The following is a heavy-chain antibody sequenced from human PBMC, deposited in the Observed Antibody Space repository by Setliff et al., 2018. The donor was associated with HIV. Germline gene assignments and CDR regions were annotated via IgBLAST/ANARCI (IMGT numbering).Heavy chain of an antibody. CDR2: IYTSGST. J-gene: IGHJ4*02. Sequence: PSETLSLTCTVSGGSISSYYWNWIRQPAGKGLEWIGRIYTSGSTNYNPSLKSRVTISVDTSKNQFSLKLSSVTAADTAVYYCARSVPRYCSGGSCYPPLFDYWGQGTLVTVSS. CDR1: GGSISSYY. CDR3: ARSVPRYCSGGSCYPPLFDY. D-gene: IGHD2-15*01. V-gene: IGHV4-4*07.